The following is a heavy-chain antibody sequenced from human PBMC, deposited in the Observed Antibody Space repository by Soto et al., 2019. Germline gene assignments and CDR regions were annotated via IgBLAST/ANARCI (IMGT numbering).Heavy chain of an antibody. V-gene: IGHV3-23*01. CDR3: AKDIRRLYSSGWGGTDGMDV. CDR1: GFTFSSYA. D-gene: IGHD6-19*01. Sequence: EVQLLESGGGLVQPGGSLRLSCAASGFTFSSYAMSWVRQAPGKGLEWVSAISGSGGSTYYADAVKGRFTISRDNAKNTLYLQMNSLRAEDTAVYYCAKDIRRLYSSGWGGTDGMDVWGQGTTVTVSS. CDR2: ISGSGGST. J-gene: IGHJ6*02.